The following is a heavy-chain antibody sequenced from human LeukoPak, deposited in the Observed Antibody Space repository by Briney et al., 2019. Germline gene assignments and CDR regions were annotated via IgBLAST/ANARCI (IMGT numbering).Heavy chain of an antibody. V-gene: IGHV4-4*02. CDR1: GGSISSSNW. Sequence: SETLSLTCAVSGGSISSSNWWSWVRQPPGKGLEWIGYIYYSGSTYYNPSLKSRVAISVDTSKNQFSLKLSSVTAADTAVYYCARDRGGGYNPDAFDIWGQGTMVTVSS. CDR3: ARDRGGGYNPDAFDI. CDR2: IYYSGST. J-gene: IGHJ3*02. D-gene: IGHD5-24*01.